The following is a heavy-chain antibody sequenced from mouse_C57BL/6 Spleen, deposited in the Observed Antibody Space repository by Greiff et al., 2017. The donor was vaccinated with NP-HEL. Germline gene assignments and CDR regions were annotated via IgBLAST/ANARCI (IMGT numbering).Heavy chain of an antibody. CDR1: GFTFSSYA. D-gene: IGHD1-1*01. J-gene: IGHJ2*01. Sequence: EVQVVESGEGLVKPGGSLKLSCAASGFTFSSYAMSWVRQTPEKRLEWVAYISSGGDYIYYADTVKGRFTISRDNARNTLYLQMSSLKSEDTAMYYCTRAGGWNYDVDYWGQGTTLTVSS. CDR3: TRAGGWNYDVDY. CDR2: ISSGGDYI. V-gene: IGHV5-9-1*02.